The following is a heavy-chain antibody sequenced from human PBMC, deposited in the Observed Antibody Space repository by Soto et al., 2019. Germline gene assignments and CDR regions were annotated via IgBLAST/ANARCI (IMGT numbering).Heavy chain of an antibody. CDR2: IYWDDDK. Sequence: GSGPTLVNPTQTLTLTCTFSGFSLSTSGVGVGWIRQPPGKALEWLALIYWDDDKRYSPSLKSRLTITKDTSKNQVVLTMTNMDPADTATYYCARRYCSSTSCPFAFDYWGQGTLVTVSS. D-gene: IGHD2-2*01. CDR1: GFSLSTSGVG. V-gene: IGHV2-5*02. J-gene: IGHJ4*02. CDR3: ARRYCSSTSCPFAFDY.